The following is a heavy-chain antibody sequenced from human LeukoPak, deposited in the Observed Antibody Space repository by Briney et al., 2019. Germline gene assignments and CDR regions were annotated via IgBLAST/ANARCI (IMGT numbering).Heavy chain of an antibody. CDR2: INHSGST. CDR3: ARQYSSSLVNWFDP. D-gene: IGHD6-13*01. V-gene: IGHV4-34*01. CDR1: GGSFSGYY. Sequence: SETLSPTCAVYGGSFSGYYWSWIRQPPGKGLEWIGEINHSGSTNYNPSLKSRVTISVDTSKNQFSLKLSSVTAADTAVYYCARQYSSSLVNWFDPWGQGTLVTVSS. J-gene: IGHJ5*02.